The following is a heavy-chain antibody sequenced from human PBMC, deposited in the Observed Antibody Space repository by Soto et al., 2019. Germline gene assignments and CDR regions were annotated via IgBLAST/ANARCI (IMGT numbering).Heavy chain of an antibody. CDR3: SSRSSGWYFDY. V-gene: IGHV3-23*01. CDR1: GFTFSSYA. CDR2: ISGSAGST. J-gene: IGHJ4*02. D-gene: IGHD6-19*01. Sequence: EVQLLESGGGLVQPGGSLRLSCAASGFTFSSYAMNWVRQAPWKGLEWVSVISGSAGSTYYADSVKGRFTISIDNSKNTLYLQMNSLRVEDTAVYYCSSRSSGWYFDYWGQGTLVTVSS.